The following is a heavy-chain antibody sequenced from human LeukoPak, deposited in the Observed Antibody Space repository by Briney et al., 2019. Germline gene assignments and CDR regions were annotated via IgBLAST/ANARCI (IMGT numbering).Heavy chain of an antibody. Sequence: GGSLRLSCAASGFTFSSYEMNWVRQAPGKGLEWVSYISSSSSYIYYADSVKGRFTISRDNAKNSLYLQMNSLRAEDTAVYYCARDRVGATEFDYWGQGTLVTVSS. V-gene: IGHV3-21*05. CDR3: ARDRVGATEFDY. D-gene: IGHD1-26*01. CDR1: GFTFSSYE. J-gene: IGHJ4*02. CDR2: ISSSSSYI.